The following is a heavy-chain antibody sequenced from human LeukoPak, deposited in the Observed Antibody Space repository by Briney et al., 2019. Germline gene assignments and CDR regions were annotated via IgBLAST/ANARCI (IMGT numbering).Heavy chain of an antibody. Sequence: GGSLRLSCAVSGFTFSSYAMSWVRQAPGKGLDWVSAVSGSGGYTDYADSVKGRFTVSRDNSKNTLYPQMNSLRAEDTAVYYCAKAGSGWINPYYYMDVWGKGTTVTVSS. CDR2: VSGSGGYT. D-gene: IGHD3-3*01. CDR1: GFTFSSYA. V-gene: IGHV3-23*01. CDR3: AKAGSGWINPYYYMDV. J-gene: IGHJ6*03.